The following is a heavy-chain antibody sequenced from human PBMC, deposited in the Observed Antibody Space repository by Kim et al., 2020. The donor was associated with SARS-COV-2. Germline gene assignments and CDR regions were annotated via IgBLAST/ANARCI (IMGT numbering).Heavy chain of an antibody. V-gene: IGHV4-38-2*02. J-gene: IGHJ4*02. CDR3: ARGPIQLWFDY. CDR1: GYSISSGYY. Sequence: WETLSLTCTVSGYSISSGYYWGCIRQPPGKGLEWIGSIYHSGSTYYKPSLKSRVTISVDTSKNQFSLKLSSVTAADTAVYYCARGPIQLWFDYWCQGTLV. CDR2: IYHSGST. D-gene: IGHD5-18*01.